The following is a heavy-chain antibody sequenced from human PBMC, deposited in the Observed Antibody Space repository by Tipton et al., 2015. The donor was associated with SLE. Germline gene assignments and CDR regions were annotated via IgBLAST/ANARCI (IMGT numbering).Heavy chain of an antibody. J-gene: IGHJ5*02. V-gene: IGHV3-30*02. Sequence: SLRLSCAASGFTFSSYGIHWVRPAPGKGLEWVAFIRYDGSNKYYADSVKGRFTISRDNSKNTLYLQMNSLRAEDTAVYYCAKDGWFDPWGQGTLVTVSS. CDR2: IRYDGSNK. CDR1: GFTFSSYG. CDR3: AKDGWFDP.